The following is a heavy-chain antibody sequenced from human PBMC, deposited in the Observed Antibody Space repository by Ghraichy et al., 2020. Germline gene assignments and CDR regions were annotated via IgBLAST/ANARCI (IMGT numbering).Heavy chain of an antibody. J-gene: IGHJ6*02. CDR3: AAEGRRNYYGMDV. Sequence: SVKVSCKASGFTFTSSAVQWVRQARGQRLEWIGWIVVGSGNTNYAQKFQERVTITRDMSTSTAYMELSSLRSEDTTVYYCAAEGRRNYYGMDVWGQGTTVTVSS. CDR1: GFTFTSSA. V-gene: IGHV1-58*01. CDR2: IVVGSGNT.